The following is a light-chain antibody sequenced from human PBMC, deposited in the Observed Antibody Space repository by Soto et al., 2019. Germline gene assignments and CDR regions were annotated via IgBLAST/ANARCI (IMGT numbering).Light chain of an antibody. CDR1: QSVSSSN. CDR2: AAS. Sequence: EIVLTQSPGTLSLSPGERATLSCRASQSVSSSNLAWYQQKPGQAPRLLIYAASNRATGLPDRFSGSGSGTDFTLTISRLEPEDFVVYYCQQYGGSPPMYTFGQGTRLEIK. V-gene: IGKV3-20*01. CDR3: QQYGGSPPMYT. J-gene: IGKJ2*01.